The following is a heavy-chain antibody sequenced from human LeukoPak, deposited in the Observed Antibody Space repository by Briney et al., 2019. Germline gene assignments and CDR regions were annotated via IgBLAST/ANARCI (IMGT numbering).Heavy chain of an antibody. CDR2: IYPGDSDT. D-gene: IGHD6-19*01. Sequence: GESLRISCKGSGYSFTSYWIGWVRQMPGKGLEWMGIIYPGDSDTRYSPSFQGQVTISADKSIGTAYLQWSSLKASDTAMYYCARQVHGSQLSGYSSGWYQGVSSPGQPGVAFDIWGHGTLVTVSS. V-gene: IGHV5-51*01. CDR3: ARQVHGSQLSGYSSGWYQGVSSPGQPGVAFDI. CDR1: GYSFTSYW. J-gene: IGHJ3*02.